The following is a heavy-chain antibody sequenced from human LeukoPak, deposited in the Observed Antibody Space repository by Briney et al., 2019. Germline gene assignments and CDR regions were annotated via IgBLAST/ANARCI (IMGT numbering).Heavy chain of an antibody. CDR2: IYSGGTT. J-gene: IGHJ4*02. D-gene: IGHD2-8*01. CDR1: GFTFSSYG. CDR3: VREVPGAWGGFDY. Sequence: GGSLRLSCAASGFTFSSYGMSWVRQAPGKGLEWVSLIYSGGTTFYADSVKDRFTISRDNSKNTPYLQMNSLRVEDTAVYYCVREVPGAWGGFDYWGQGALVTVSS. V-gene: IGHV3-66*01.